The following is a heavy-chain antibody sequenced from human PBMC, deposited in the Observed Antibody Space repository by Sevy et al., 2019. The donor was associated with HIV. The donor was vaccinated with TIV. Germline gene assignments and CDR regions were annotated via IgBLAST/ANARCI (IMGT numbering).Heavy chain of an antibody. CDR2: INHSGST. CDR1: GGSFSGYY. D-gene: IGHD1-7*01. J-gene: IGHJ4*02. V-gene: IGHV4-34*01. Sequence: SETLSLTCAVYGGSFSGYYWSWIRQPPGKGLEWIGEINHSGSTNYNPSLKSRVTISVDTSKNQFSLKLSSVTAADTAVYHCARQDEYNWNSGYFDYWGQGTLVTVSS. CDR3: ARQDEYNWNSGYFDY.